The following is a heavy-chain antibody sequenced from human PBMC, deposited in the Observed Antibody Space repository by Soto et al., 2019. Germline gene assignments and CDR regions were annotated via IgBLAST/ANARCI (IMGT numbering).Heavy chain of an antibody. CDR1: GFSLSTSGMC. J-gene: IGHJ6*02. CDR3: ARIPRDYYYYCMDV. CDR2: IDWDDDK. Sequence: SGPTLVNPTQTLTLTCTFSGFSLSTSGMCVSRIRQPPGKALEWLARIDWDDDKYYSTSLKTRLTISKDTSKNQVVLTMTNMDPVDTVTYYCARIPRDYYYYCMDVWGQGTTVTVSS. V-gene: IGHV2-70*11.